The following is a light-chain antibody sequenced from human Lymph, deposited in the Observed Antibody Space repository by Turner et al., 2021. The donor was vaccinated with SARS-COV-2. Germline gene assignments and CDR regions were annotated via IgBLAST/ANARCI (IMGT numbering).Light chain of an antibody. CDR1: LSLLYSGNQKNY. J-gene: IGKJ4*02. Sequence: DIVMSQSPSSLAVSVGEKVTMSCKSSLSLLYSGNQKNYLAWYQQKPGQSPKLLIYWASTRESGVPDRFTGSGSGTDFTLTISSVKAEDLAVYYCQQYYSYPRTFGGGTKLEIK. CDR3: QQYYSYPRT. CDR2: WAS. V-gene: IGKV4-1*01.